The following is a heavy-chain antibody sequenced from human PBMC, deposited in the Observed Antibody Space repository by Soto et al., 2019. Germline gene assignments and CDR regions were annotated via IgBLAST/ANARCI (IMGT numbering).Heavy chain of an antibody. CDR3: ARDMNANYYYYGMDV. CDR1: GFTFSSYS. V-gene: IGHV3-21*01. D-gene: IGHD3-16*01. Sequence: LSCAASGFTFSSYSMNWVRQAPGKGLEWVSSISSSSSYIYYADSVKGRFTISRDNAKNSLYLQMNSLRAEDTAVYCCARDMNANYYYYGMDVWGQGTTVTVSS. CDR2: ISSSSSYI. J-gene: IGHJ6*02.